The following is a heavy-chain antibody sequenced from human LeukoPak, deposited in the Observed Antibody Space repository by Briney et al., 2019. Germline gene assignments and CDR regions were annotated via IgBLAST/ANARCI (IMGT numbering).Heavy chain of an antibody. Sequence: SETLSLTCTVSVDSISSYYWSWLRQPAGKGLEWFGRIYTSGSTNYKPSLKSRVTMSGDTCKNQFSLKLSSVTAVDTAVYYCARDRSIGYYDSSGYYPPYWYFDRWGRGTLVTVSS. J-gene: IGHJ2*01. CDR2: IYTSGST. V-gene: IGHV4-4*07. CDR1: VDSISSYY. CDR3: ARDRSIGYYDSSGYYPPYWYFDR. D-gene: IGHD3-22*01.